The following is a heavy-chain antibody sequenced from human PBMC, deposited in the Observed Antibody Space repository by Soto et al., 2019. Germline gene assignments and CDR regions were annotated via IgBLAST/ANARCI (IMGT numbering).Heavy chain of an antibody. CDR3: ASDKVGELRPRYYYYMDV. D-gene: IGHD1-7*01. J-gene: IGHJ6*03. CDR2: IIPILGIA. CDR1: GGTFSSYT. V-gene: IGHV1-69*02. Sequence: QVQLVQSGAEVQKPGSSVKVSCKASGGTFSSYTISWVRQAPGQGLEWMGRIIPILGIANYAQKFQGRVTITADKSTSTAYMELSSLRSEDTAVYYCASDKVGELRPRYYYYMDVWGKGTTVTVSS.